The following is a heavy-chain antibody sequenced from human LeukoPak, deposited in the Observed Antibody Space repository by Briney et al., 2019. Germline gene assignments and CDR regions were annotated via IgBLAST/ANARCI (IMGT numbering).Heavy chain of an antibody. Sequence: GGSLRLSCAASGFTFSSYSMNWVRQAPGKGLEWVSAISGDSRYIYYADSVRGRFTISRDNAENSLYLQMNSLRAEDTAVYYCAKNAITIFGVVTPIYYYYMDVWAKGPRSPSP. J-gene: IGHJ6*03. CDR1: GFTFSSYS. D-gene: IGHD3-3*01. V-gene: IGHV3-21*01. CDR3: AKNAITIFGVVTPIYYYYMDV. CDR2: ISGDSRYI.